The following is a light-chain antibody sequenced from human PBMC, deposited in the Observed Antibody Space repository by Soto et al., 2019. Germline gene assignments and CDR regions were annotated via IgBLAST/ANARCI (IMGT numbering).Light chain of an antibody. CDR2: EVT. V-gene: IGLV2-14*01. J-gene: IGLJ3*02. CDR1: RSDVGGYNF. Sequence: QSALTQPASVSGSPGQSITISCTGSRSDVGGYNFVSWYQQLPGKAPKLIIYEVTNRPSGISDRFSGSKSGNTASLTISGLQAEDEADYYCDSYTSSANVRLFGGGTKLTVL. CDR3: DSYTSSANVRL.